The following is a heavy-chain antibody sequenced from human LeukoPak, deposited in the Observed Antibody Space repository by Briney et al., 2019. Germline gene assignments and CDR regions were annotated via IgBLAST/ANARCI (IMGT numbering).Heavy chain of an antibody. CDR3: AKDHPAVSNSWEYYYGMDV. D-gene: IGHD1-26*01. CDR2: ISGSGGST. CDR1: GFTFSSYA. Sequence: PGGSLRLSCAASGFTFSSYAMSWVRQAPGKGLEWVSAISGSGGSTYYADSVKGRFTISRDNSKNTLYLQMNSLRAEDTAVYYCAKDHPAVSNSWEYYYGMDVWGQGTTVTVSS. V-gene: IGHV3-23*01. J-gene: IGHJ6*02.